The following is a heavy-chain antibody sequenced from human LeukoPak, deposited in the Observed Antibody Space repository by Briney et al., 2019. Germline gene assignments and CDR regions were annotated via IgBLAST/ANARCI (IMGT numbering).Heavy chain of an antibody. Sequence: ASVSVSFTSSGYTFTFYYMHWVRQAPGQGLEWMGWINPNSGGTNYAQTFQGRVTMTRDTSISTAYMELSRLRSDDTAVYYCARVPWGSQDDYWGQGTLVTVSS. D-gene: IGHD7-27*01. CDR1: GYTFTFYY. V-gene: IGHV1-2*02. CDR3: ARVPWGSQDDY. J-gene: IGHJ4*02. CDR2: INPNSGGT.